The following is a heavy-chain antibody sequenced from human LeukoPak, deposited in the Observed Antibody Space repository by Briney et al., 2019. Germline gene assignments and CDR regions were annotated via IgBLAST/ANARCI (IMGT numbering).Heavy chain of an antibody. CDR2: IYYSGST. D-gene: IGHD1-1*01. V-gene: IGHV4-59*01. CDR3: ARVATTGWSYYMDV. CDR1: GGSITSYY. J-gene: IGHJ6*03. Sequence: SETLSLTCTVSGGSITSYYWSWIRQPPGKGLEWIGYIYYSGSTNYNPSLKSRVTISVDTSRNQFSLRLSSVTAADTAVYFCARVATTGWSYYMDVWGKGTTVTVFS.